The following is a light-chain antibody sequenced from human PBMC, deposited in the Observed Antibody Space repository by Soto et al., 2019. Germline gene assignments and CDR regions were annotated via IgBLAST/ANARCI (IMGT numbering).Light chain of an antibody. Sequence: DIVMTQSPLPLPVTPGEPASISCRSSQSLLHSNGYNYLDWYLQKPGQSPQLLIYLGSNRASGVADRFSGSGSGTDFTLRISRVEAEDVGVYYCMQALQTPATFGQGTKVEIK. CDR3: MQALQTPAT. V-gene: IGKV2-28*01. J-gene: IGKJ1*01. CDR2: LGS. CDR1: QSLLHSNGYNY.